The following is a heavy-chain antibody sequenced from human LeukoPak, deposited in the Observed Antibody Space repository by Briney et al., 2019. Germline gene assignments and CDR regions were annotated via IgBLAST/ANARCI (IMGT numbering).Heavy chain of an antibody. CDR3: ARTDYYYMDA. Sequence: PSETLSLTCAVYGGSFSGYYWSWIRQPPGKGLEWIGEINHSGSTNYNPSLKSRVTISVDTSKNQFSLKLSSVTAADTAVYYCARTDYYYMDAWGKGTTVTVSS. CDR1: GGSFSGYY. CDR2: INHSGST. J-gene: IGHJ6*03. V-gene: IGHV4-34*01.